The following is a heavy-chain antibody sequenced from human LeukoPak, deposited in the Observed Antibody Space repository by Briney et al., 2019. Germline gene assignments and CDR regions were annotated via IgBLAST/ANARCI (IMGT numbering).Heavy chain of an antibody. D-gene: IGHD1-26*01. V-gene: IGHV4-34*01. CDR1: GGSFSGYY. Sequence: PSETLSLTCGVSGGSFSGYYWSWIRQPPGKGLEWIGEINDSGSTKYNPSLKSRVTISIDTSKNQFSLKLSSVTAADTAVYYCARISGSYYEPRLDYWGQGTLVTVSS. CDR2: INDSGST. J-gene: IGHJ4*02. CDR3: ARISGSYYEPRLDY.